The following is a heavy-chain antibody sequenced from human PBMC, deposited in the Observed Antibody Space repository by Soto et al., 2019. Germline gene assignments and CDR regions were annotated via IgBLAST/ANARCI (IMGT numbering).Heavy chain of an antibody. D-gene: IGHD2-15*01. CDR1: GFTFSSYG. CDR3: ARAGGTYCSGGSCYGGYYFDY. CDR2: IWYDGSNK. Sequence: GGSLRLSCAASGFTFSSYGMHWVRQAPGKGLEWVAVIWYDGSNKYYADSVKGRFTISRDNSKNTLYLQMNSLRAEDTAVYYCARAGGTYCSGGSCYGGYYFDYWGQGTLVTVSS. J-gene: IGHJ4*02. V-gene: IGHV3-33*01.